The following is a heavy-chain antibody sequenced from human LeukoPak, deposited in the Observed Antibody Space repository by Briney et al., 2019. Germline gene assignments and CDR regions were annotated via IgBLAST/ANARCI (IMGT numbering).Heavy chain of an antibody. CDR2: IYYSGST. CDR1: GGSISSGGYY. Sequence: SETLSLTCAVSGGSISSGGYYWSWIRQHPGTGLEWIGYIYYSGSTYYNPSLKSRVTISVDTSKNQFSLKLSSVTAADTAVYYCARDWSYGMDVWGQGTTVTVSS. J-gene: IGHJ6*02. D-gene: IGHD3-3*01. V-gene: IGHV4-31*11. CDR3: ARDWSYGMDV.